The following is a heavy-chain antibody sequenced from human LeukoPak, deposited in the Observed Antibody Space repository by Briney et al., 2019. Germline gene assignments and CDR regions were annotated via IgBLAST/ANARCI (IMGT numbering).Heavy chain of an antibody. J-gene: IGHJ6*02. CDR1: GFTFSNAW. V-gene: IGHV3-15*01. CDR2: IKSKTDGGTT. D-gene: IGHD4-17*01. CDR3: TTDWHGDSATHYYYYYGMDV. Sequence: GGSLRLSCAASGFTFSNAWMSWVRQAPGKGLEWVGRIKSKTDGGTTDYAEPVKGRFTISRDDSKNTLYLQMNSLKTEDTAVYYCTTDWHGDSATHYYYYYGMDVWGQGTTVTVSS.